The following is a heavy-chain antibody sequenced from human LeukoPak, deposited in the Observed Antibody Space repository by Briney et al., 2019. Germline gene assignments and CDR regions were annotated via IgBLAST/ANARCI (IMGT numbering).Heavy chain of an antibody. J-gene: IGHJ6*04. D-gene: IGHD2-2*01. Sequence: PGGSLRLSCAASEFTFSSYEMNWVRQAPGKGLEWVSYISSSGSTIYYADSVKGRFTISRDNAKNSLYLQMNSLRAEDTAVYYCAREDWVVPAAMRMGDYYYGMDVWGKGTTVTVSS. V-gene: IGHV3-48*03. CDR2: ISSSGSTI. CDR1: EFTFSSYE. CDR3: AREDWVVPAAMRMGDYYYGMDV.